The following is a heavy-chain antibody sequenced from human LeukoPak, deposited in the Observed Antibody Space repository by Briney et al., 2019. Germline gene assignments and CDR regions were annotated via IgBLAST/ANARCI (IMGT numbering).Heavy chain of an antibody. D-gene: IGHD6-13*01. J-gene: IGHJ4*02. CDR3: VSEWGRIEAAGDY. CDR1: GFTFSRYQ. CDR2: VEQDGDKK. Sequence: PGGSLRLSCAASGFTFSRYQMTWGRQAPGEGLEWGAKVEQDGDKKYYVDSVEGRFTISRDTAKNSRYLEMNSMRVEDTDVYFCVSEWGRIEAAGDYWGQGTLVNVSS. V-gene: IGHV3-7*01.